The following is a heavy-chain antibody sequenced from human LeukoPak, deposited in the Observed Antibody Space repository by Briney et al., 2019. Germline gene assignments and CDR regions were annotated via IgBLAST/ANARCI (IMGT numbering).Heavy chain of an antibody. V-gene: IGHV3-53*05. CDR1: GFTVSSNS. CDR2: IYSGGNT. Sequence: PGGSLGLSCTVSGFTVSSNSMSWVRQAPGKGLEWVSFIYSGGNTHYSDSVKGRFTISRDNSRNTLYLQMNYLRAEDTAVYYCAKDIGAVAGTHYFDYWGQGTLVTVSS. J-gene: IGHJ4*02. D-gene: IGHD6-19*01. CDR3: AKDIGAVAGTHYFDY.